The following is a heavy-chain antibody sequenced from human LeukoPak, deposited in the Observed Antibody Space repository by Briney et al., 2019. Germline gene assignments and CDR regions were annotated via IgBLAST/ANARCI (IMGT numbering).Heavy chain of an antibody. CDR2: ITPGGGT. J-gene: IGHJ4*02. CDR3: ARAEVNWNYVLDY. CDR1: EFTFSSYV. D-gene: IGHD1-7*01. Sequence: GGSLRLSCAASEFTFSSYVMAWVRQAPGKGLEWVSTITPGGGTYYADSVKGRFTISRDNSKNTLYLQMNSLRAEDTAVYYCARAEVNWNYVLDYWGQGTLVTVSS. V-gene: IGHV3-23*01.